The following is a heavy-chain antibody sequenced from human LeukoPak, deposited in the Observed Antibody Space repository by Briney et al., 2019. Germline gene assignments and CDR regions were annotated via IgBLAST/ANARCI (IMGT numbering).Heavy chain of an antibody. CDR1: GFTFSRYW. V-gene: IGHV3-7*01. CDR2: IKQDGSEK. J-gene: IGHJ4*02. Sequence: GGSLRLSCAASGFTFSRYWMTWVRQAPGKGLEWVANIKQDGSEKYYVDSVKGRFTISRDNAKNSLYLQMNSLRVEDTAVYYCAGVGGAYYGSGSYYSGYWGQGTLVTVSS. D-gene: IGHD3-10*01. CDR3: AGVGGAYYGSGSYYSGY.